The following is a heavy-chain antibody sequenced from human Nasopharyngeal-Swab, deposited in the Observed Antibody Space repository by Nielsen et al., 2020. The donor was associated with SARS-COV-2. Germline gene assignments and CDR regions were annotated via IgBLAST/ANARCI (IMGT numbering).Heavy chain of an antibody. V-gene: IGHV1-8*01. CDR3: PRHPPFSDDYVWGSYRYRNWLDP. J-gene: IGHJ5*02. Sequence: WVRQAPGQRLEWLGWMNPNSGNTGYAQKFQGRVTMTRNTSRSTSYMELSSLRSEDTAVYYCPRHPPFSDDYVWGSYRYRNWLDPWGQGTLVTVSS. D-gene: IGHD3-16*02. CDR2: MNPNSGNT.